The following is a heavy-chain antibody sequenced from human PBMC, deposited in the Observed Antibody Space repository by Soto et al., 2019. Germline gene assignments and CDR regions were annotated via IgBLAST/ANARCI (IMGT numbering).Heavy chain of an antibody. D-gene: IGHD3-16*02. CDR3: ARDGRRDDYIWGSYRLHFDY. J-gene: IGHJ4*02. CDR2: ISSSSSYI. Sequence: EVQLVESGGGLVKPGGSLRLSCAASGFTFSSYSMNWVRQAPGKGLEWVSSISSSSSYIYYADSVKGRFTISRDNAKNSLYLQMNSLRAEDTAVYYCARDGRRDDYIWGSYRLHFDYWGQGTLVTVSS. V-gene: IGHV3-21*01. CDR1: GFTFSSYS.